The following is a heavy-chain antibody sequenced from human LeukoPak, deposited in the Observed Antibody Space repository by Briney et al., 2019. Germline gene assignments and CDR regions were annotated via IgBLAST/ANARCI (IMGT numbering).Heavy chain of an antibody. CDR1: GGSISSGGYY. J-gene: IGHJ3*02. D-gene: IGHD3-22*01. Sequence: PSETLSLTCTVSGGSISSGGYYWSWIRQHPGKGLEWIGYIYYSGSTYYNPSLKSRVTISVDTSKNQFSLKLSSVTAADAAVYYCARVSDSSGYPEGAFDIWGQGTMVTVSS. CDR2: IYYSGST. CDR3: ARVSDSSGYPEGAFDI. V-gene: IGHV4-31*03.